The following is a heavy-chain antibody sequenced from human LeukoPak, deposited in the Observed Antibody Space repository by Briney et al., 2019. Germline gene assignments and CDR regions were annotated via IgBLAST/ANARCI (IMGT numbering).Heavy chain of an antibody. CDR1: GGSISSSNW. D-gene: IGHD6-13*01. CDR3: ARHHDMVAAAGFDY. Sequence: PSETLSLTCAVSGGSISSSNWWSWVRQPPGKGLEWIGYIYYSGSTNYNPSLKSRVTISVDTSKNQFSLKLSSVTAADTAVYYCARHHDMVAAAGFDYWGQGTLVTVSS. J-gene: IGHJ4*02. CDR2: IYYSGST. V-gene: IGHV4-4*02.